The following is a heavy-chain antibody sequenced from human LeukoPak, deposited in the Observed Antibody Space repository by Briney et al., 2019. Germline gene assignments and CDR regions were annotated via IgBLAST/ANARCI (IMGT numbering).Heavy chain of an antibody. J-gene: IGHJ4*02. CDR1: GFTFDDYA. Sequence: PGRSLRLSCAASGFTFDDYAMHWVRQAPGKGLVWVSRINSDGSSTSYADSVKGRFTISRDNAKNTLYLQMNSLRAEDTAVYYCARAYYDSSGNFDYWGQGTLVTVSS. V-gene: IGHV3-74*01. CDR2: INSDGSST. CDR3: ARAYYDSSGNFDY. D-gene: IGHD3-22*01.